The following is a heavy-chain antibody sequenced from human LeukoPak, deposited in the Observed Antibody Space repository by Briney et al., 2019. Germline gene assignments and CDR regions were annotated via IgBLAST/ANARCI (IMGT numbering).Heavy chain of an antibody. CDR1: GFTFTNYA. Sequence: GGSLRLSCAASGFTFTNYALHWVRQAPGKGLEWVAVISYDGTNKYYADSVKGRFTISRDNSKNTLSLQMNSLRAEDTALYYCARGFVLGAAKDYFDYWGQGALVTVSS. D-gene: IGHD2-21*02. J-gene: IGHJ4*02. V-gene: IGHV3-30-3*01. CDR2: ISYDGTNK. CDR3: ARGFVLGAAKDYFDY.